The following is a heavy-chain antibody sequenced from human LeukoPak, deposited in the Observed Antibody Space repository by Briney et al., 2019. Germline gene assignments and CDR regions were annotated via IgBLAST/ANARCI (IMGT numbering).Heavy chain of an antibody. V-gene: IGHV3-20*04. CDR3: ARWGLNYYGSGSYEDY. D-gene: IGHD3-10*01. CDR2: INWNGGST. CDR1: GFTFDDYG. J-gene: IGHJ4*02. Sequence: GGSLRLSCAASGFTFDDYGMSWVRQAPGKGLEWVSGINWNGGSTRYADSVKGRFTISRDNAKNSLYLQMNSLRAEDTALYYCARWGLNYYGSGSYEDYWGQGTLVTVSS.